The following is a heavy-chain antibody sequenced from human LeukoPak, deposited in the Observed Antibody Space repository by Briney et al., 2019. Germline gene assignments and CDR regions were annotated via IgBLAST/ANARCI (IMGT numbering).Heavy chain of an antibody. Sequence: PGGSLRLSCIASGFTFSSYEMSWVRQAPGKGLEWVSAISGSGGSTYYADSVKGRLTISRDNSKNTLYLQMNSLRADDAAVYYCAKGVAMGYYGSGSPVDYWGQGTLVTVSS. V-gene: IGHV3-23*01. CDR1: GFTFSSYE. J-gene: IGHJ4*02. CDR3: AKGVAMGYYGSGSPVDY. CDR2: ISGSGGST. D-gene: IGHD3-10*01.